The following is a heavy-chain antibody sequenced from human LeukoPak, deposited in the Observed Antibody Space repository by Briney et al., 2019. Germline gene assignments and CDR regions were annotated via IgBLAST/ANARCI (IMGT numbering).Heavy chain of an antibody. CDR1: GYSFTSYW. V-gene: IGHV5-51*01. Sequence: GESLKISCKVSGYSFTSYWIGWVRQIPGKGLEWMGIIYPGDSDTRYSPSFQGQVTISADKSSSTTYLQWSTLKASDTAMYYCARPYSTGWYPFDYWGQGTLVTVSS. CDR3: ARPYSTGWYPFDY. J-gene: IGHJ4*02. CDR2: IYPGDSDT. D-gene: IGHD6-19*01.